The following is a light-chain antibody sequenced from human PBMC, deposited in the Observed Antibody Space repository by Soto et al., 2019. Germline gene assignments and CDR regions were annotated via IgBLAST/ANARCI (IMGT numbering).Light chain of an antibody. CDR3: QQYYNWPPYT. CDR2: GAS. J-gene: IGKJ2*01. V-gene: IGKV3-15*01. CDR1: ETVRTN. Sequence: IVMTQSPATLSGSPGERVTLSCSASETVRTNLAWFQQKPGQTPRLLIFGASTRATGIPTRFTGSGSETEFTLTIGSLQSEDLAGYYCQQYYNWPPYTFGQGTKLEIK.